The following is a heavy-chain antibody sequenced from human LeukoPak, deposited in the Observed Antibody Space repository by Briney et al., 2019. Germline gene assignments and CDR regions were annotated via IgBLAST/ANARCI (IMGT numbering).Heavy chain of an antibody. CDR2: IIPIFGTA. D-gene: IGHD2-2*01. V-gene: IGHV1-69*06. J-gene: IGHJ4*02. Sequence: SVKVSCKASGGTFSSYAISWVRQAPGQGLEWMGGIIPIFGTANYAQKFQGRVTITADKSTSTAYMELRSLRSDDTAVYYCARALYHTFDYWGQGTLVTVSS. CDR1: GGTFSSYA. CDR3: ARALYHTFDY.